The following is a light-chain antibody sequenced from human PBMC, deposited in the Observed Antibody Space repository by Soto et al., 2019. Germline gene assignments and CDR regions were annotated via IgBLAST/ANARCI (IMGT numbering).Light chain of an antibody. Sequence: DIQMTQSPSTLSASVGDRVTITCRASQSASSWLAWYQQQPGKAPKLLIYNASSLKSGVPSRFRGSGSGTEFTLTISSLQPDDFATYYCQHYHSFPWTFGQGTKVEVK. V-gene: IGKV1-5*01. CDR2: NAS. J-gene: IGKJ1*01. CDR3: QHYHSFPWT. CDR1: QSASSW.